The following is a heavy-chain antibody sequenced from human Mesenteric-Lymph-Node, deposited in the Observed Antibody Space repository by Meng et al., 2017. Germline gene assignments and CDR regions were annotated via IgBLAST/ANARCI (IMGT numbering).Heavy chain of an antibody. Sequence: GESLKISCAASGFTFSSYEMNWVRQAPGKGLEWVSYISSSGSTIYYADSVKGRFTISRDNAKNSLYLQMNSLRAEDMALYYCAKGPSSTMIVDYYFDYWGQGTLVTVSS. V-gene: IGHV3-48*03. J-gene: IGHJ4*02. CDR1: GFTFSSYE. CDR3: AKGPSSTMIVDYYFDY. CDR2: ISSSGSTI. D-gene: IGHD3-22*01.